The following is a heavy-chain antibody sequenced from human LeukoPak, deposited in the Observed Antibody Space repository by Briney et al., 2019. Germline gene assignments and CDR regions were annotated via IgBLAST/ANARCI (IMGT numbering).Heavy chain of an antibody. CDR3: ARVNGRNYYFDY. D-gene: IGHD4-23*01. CDR1: GGSISSGSYF. CDR2: IYTSGAI. V-gene: IGHV4-61*02. Sequence: SQTLSLTCSVSGGSISSGSYFWTWIRQPAGKGLEWIGRIYTSGAIYYNPSLKSRVTISIDTSKNQFSLKLRSVNAADTAVYYCARVNGRNYYFDYWGQGTLVTVSS. J-gene: IGHJ4*02.